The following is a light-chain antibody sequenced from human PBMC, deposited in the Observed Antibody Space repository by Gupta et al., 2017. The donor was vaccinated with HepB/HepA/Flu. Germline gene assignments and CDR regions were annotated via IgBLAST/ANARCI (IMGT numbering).Light chain of an antibody. CDR1: TGAVTSGNS. Sequence: QAVVTQEPSLTVSPGGTVTLTCGSSTGAVTSGNSPYWFQQKTGQAPGPLIYDTSTQHSWTPAGFSCSLLGGKAALTLSGAEPEDVAEYYCLRSYSGARGVFGGGTKLTVL. CDR2: DTS. J-gene: IGLJ3*02. CDR3: LRSYSGARGV. V-gene: IGLV7-46*01.